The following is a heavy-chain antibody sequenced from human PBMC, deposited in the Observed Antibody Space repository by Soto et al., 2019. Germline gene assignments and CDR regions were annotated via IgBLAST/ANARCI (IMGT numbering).Heavy chain of an antibody. D-gene: IGHD3-3*01. CDR3: ARDIRITIFGPYGMDV. V-gene: IGHV1-69*13. CDR2: IIPIFGTA. Sequence: SVKVSCKASGGTFSSYAISWVRQAPGQGLEWMGGIIPIFGTANYAQKFQGRVTITADESTSTAYMELSSLRSEGTAVYYCARDIRITIFGPYGMDVWGQGTTVTVSS. CDR1: GGTFSSYA. J-gene: IGHJ6*02.